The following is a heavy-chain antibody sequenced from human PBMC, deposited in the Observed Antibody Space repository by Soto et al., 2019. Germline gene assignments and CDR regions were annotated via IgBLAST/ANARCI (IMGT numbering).Heavy chain of an antibody. V-gene: IGHV1-18*04. CDR1: GYTFTSYG. CDR3: ARGGGIRYFDWLQYGYYGMDV. J-gene: IGHJ6*02. Sequence: ASVKVSCKASGYTFTSYGISWVRQAPGQGLEWMGWISAYNGNTNYAQKLQGRVTMTTDTSTSTAYMELRSLRSDDTAVYYCARGGGIRYFDWLQYGYYGMDVWGQGTTVTVSS. D-gene: IGHD3-9*01. CDR2: ISAYNGNT.